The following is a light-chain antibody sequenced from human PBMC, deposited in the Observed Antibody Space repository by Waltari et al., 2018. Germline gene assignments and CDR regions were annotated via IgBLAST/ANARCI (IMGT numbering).Light chain of an antibody. CDR1: ESVGRS. CDR2: CVS. Sequence: DIVLTQSPGTLSLSPGERATLACRASESVGRSLAWYQQKRGQAPRLLIYCVSTRASGIPDRFSGSGSGTDFSLVISRLEPEDFAVYYCEHYVRLPVTFGQGTKVEIK. CDR3: EHYVRLPVT. V-gene: IGKV3-20*01. J-gene: IGKJ1*01.